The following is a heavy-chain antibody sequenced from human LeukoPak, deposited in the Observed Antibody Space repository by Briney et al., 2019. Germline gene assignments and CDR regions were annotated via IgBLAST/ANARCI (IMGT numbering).Heavy chain of an antibody. Sequence: SQTLSLTCAISGDSVSINSAAWNWIRQSPSRGLEWLGRTYYRSKWYNDYAVSVKSRITINPDTSKNQFSLQLNSVTPEDTAVYYCARDAIPPKDTTEIAAAGTGSDAFDIWGQGTMVTVSS. CDR1: GDSVSINSAA. CDR2: TYYRSKWYN. CDR3: ARDAIPPKDTTEIAAAGTGSDAFDI. D-gene: IGHD6-13*01. V-gene: IGHV6-1*01. J-gene: IGHJ3*02.